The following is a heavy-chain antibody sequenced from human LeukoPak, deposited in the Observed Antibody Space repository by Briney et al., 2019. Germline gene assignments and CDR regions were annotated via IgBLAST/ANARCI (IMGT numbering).Heavy chain of an antibody. CDR2: IYSGGST. CDR1: GFTVSSNY. Sequence: GGSLRLSCAASGFTVSSNYMSWVRQAPGKGLEWVSVIYSGGSTYYADSVKGRFTISRDNSKNTLYLQMNSLRAEDTAVYYCARVGRGCSSTSCFNWFDPWGQGTLVTVSS. CDR3: ARVGRGCSSTSCFNWFDP. V-gene: IGHV3-66*02. J-gene: IGHJ5*02. D-gene: IGHD2-2*01.